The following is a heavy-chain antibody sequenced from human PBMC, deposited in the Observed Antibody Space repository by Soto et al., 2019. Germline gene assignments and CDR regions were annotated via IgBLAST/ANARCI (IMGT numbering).Heavy chain of an antibody. D-gene: IGHD5-12*01. CDR2: IYYSGST. CDR1: GGSISSGGYY. J-gene: IGHJ4*02. V-gene: IGHV4-31*03. Sequence: TLSLTCTVSGGSISSGGYYWSWIRQHPGKGLEWIGYIYYSGSTYYNPSLKSRVTISVDTSKNQFSLKLSSVTAADTAVYYCARCRDGYRCPFDYWGQGTLVTVSS. CDR3: ARCRDGYRCPFDY.